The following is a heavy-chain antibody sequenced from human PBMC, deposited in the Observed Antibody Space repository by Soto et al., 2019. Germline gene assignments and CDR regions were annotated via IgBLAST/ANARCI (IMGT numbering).Heavy chain of an antibody. CDR2: IGGSGGST. D-gene: IGHD3-3*01. J-gene: IGHJ6*02. V-gene: IGHV3-23*01. CDR1: GFTFSSYA. Sequence: GGSLRLSCAASGFTFSSYAMSWVRQAPGKGLEWVSAIGGSGGSTYYADSVKGRFTISRDNSKNTLYLQMNSLRAEDTAVYYCAKPRGYPFYYYYGMDVWGQGTTVTVSS. CDR3: AKPRGYPFYYYYGMDV.